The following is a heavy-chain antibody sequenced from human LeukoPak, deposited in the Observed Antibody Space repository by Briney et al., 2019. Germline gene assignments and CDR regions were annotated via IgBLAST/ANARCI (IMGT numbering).Heavy chain of an antibody. J-gene: IGHJ4*02. Sequence: GGSLRLSCVASGFTFTGHSMHWVRQAPGKGLEWVAGVAHDEKTIFYADSLKGRFTVSRDNSKNTVYLNMNSLRDEDTAVYSRAKEKQSGGTPFDYWGQGSLVIVSS. CDR1: GFTFTGHS. CDR3: AKEKQSGGTPFDY. V-gene: IGHV3-30*04. D-gene: IGHD1-26*01. CDR2: VAHDEKTI.